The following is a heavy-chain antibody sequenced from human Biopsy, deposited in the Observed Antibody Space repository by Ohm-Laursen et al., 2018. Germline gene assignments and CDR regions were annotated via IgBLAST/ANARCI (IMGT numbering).Heavy chain of an antibody. CDR2: VYYAGTT. J-gene: IGHJ5*02. V-gene: IGHV4-59*08. Sequence: SDTLSLTCTVSGGSISSYHWTWIRQPPGQGLEWLGYVYYAGTTNYNPSLERRVTMSLDSSKNLFSLRLTSVTAADTAVYYCASGGQWPKPYLRYFDPWGQGTLVTVSS. CDR3: ASGGQWPKPYLRYFDP. CDR1: GGSISSYH. D-gene: IGHD6-19*01.